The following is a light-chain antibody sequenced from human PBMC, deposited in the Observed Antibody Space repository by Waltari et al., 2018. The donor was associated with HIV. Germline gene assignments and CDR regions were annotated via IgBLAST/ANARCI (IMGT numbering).Light chain of an antibody. J-gene: IGLJ2*01. V-gene: IGLV1-44*01. CDR2: GKK. CDR1: SSNIGSNT. Sequence: QSVLTQPPSTSGTPGQRVTISCSGSSSNIGSNTVSWFQQRPGKAPKVLIYGKKPRPSGVPDRFSGSKSGTSASLAIGGLQSEDEADYYCASWDDSLNGPVFGGGTTLTVL. CDR3: ASWDDSLNGPV.